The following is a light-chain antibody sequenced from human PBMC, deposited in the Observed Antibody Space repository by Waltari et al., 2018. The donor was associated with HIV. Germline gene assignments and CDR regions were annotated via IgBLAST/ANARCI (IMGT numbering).Light chain of an antibody. CDR1: SSNIGNNY. J-gene: IGLJ3*02. CDR2: DNN. CDR3: GTWDSSLSAGV. Sequence: QSVWTQPPSVSAAPGQKVTIYCSGSSSNIGNNYVSWYQQLPGTAPKLLFYDNNQRPSGIPGRFSGSNSGTSATLGITGLQTGDEADYYCGTWDSSLSAGVFGGGTKLTVL. V-gene: IGLV1-51*01.